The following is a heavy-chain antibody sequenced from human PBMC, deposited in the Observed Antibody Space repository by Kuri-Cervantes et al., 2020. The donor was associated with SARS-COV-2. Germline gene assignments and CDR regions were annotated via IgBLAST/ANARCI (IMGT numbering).Heavy chain of an antibody. D-gene: IGHD1-1*01. CDR1: GFTFSGHW. CDR3: VRDGDHWNFDY. J-gene: IGHJ4*02. CDR2: INPDGSYT. Sequence: GESLKISCAASGFTFSGHWIHRVRQAPGKGPVWVSRINPDGSYTNNADSVKGRFTLSRDNAKNMLFLQMNSLRAEDTAGYYCVRDGDHWNFDYWGQGTLVTVSS. V-gene: IGHV3-74*01.